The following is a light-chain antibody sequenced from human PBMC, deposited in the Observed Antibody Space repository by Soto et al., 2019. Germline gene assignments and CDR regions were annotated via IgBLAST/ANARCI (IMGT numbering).Light chain of an antibody. CDR1: QSVLYSSNNKNQ. Sequence: DIVMTQSPDSLAASLGERATINCKSSQSVLYSSNNKNQLAWYQQKPGQPPKLLIYWASTRESGVPDRFSGSGSGTEFTLTINSLQPEDFATYFCQQAIHFPLAFGGGTKVEI. J-gene: IGKJ4*01. CDR3: QQAIHFPLA. CDR2: WAS. V-gene: IGKV4-1*01.